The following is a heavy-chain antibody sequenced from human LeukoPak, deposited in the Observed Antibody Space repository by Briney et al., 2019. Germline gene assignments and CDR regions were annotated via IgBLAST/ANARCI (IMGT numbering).Heavy chain of an antibody. J-gene: IGHJ4*02. D-gene: IGHD6-19*01. V-gene: IGHV3-20*04. Sequence: GGSLRLSCAASGFTFDDYGMSWVRQAPGKGLEWVSGINWNGGSTGYADSVKGRFTISRDNAKNSLYLQMNSLRAEDAALYYCARDDSRGWYFDYWGQGTLVTVSS. CDR3: ARDDSRGWYFDY. CDR1: GFTFDDYG. CDR2: INWNGGST.